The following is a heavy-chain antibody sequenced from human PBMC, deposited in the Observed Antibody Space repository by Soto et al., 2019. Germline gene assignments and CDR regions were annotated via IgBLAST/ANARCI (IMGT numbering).Heavy chain of an antibody. V-gene: IGHV3-33*01. CDR2: IWYDGSNK. J-gene: IGHJ4*02. CDR3: AREGIAVARCQGCYFDY. D-gene: IGHD6-19*01. CDR1: GFTFSSHG. Sequence: GESLRLSCAASGFTFSSHGMHWVRQAPGKGLEWVAVIWYDGSNKYYADSVKGRFTISRDNSKNTLYLQMNSLRAEDTAVYYCAREGIAVARCQGCYFDYWGQGTLVTVSS.